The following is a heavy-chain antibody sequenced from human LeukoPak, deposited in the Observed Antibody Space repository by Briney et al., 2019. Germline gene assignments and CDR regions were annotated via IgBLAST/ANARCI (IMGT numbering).Heavy chain of an antibody. CDR2: ISAYNGNT. CDR3: GTQTIAVAVSIDY. CDR1: GYTFTSYD. D-gene: IGHD6-19*01. V-gene: IGHV1-18*01. Sequence: ASVKVSCKASGYTFTSYDINWVRQATGQGLEWMGWISAYNGNTNYAQKLQGRVTMTTDTSTSTAYMELRNLRSDDTAVYYCGTQTIAVAVSIDYWGQGTLVTVSS. J-gene: IGHJ4*02.